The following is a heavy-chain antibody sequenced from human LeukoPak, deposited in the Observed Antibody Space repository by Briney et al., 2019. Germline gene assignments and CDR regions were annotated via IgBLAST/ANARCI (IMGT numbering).Heavy chain of an antibody. V-gene: IGHV4-4*07. D-gene: IGHD3-10*01. CDR1: GASISSYY. CDR2: IYTTGSTDST. Sequence: SETLSLTCTVSGASISSYYWTWIRQPAGKGLEWIGRIYTTGSTDSTDFNPSLKSRVTMSVDTSKNQFSLKLGSVTAADTAVYYCAGFGAGSYYWGQGTLVTVSS. CDR3: AGFGAGSYY. J-gene: IGHJ4*02.